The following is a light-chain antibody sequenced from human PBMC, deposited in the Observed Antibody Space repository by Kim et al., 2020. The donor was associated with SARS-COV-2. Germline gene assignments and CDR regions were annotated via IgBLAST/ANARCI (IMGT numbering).Light chain of an antibody. Sequence: GDRVTITCRASQSFGVYLAWYQQKPGRAPKFLIYQTSRLGSGVSSRFSGSGSGTEFTLTISSLQPDDFATYYCQQHRIYPYTFGQGTKLEI. V-gene: IGKV1-5*03. CDR3: QQHRIYPYT. CDR2: QTS. J-gene: IGKJ2*01. CDR1: QSFGVY.